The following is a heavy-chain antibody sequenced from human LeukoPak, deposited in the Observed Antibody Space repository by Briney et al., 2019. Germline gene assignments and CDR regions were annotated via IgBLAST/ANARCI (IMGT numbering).Heavy chain of an antibody. Sequence: GSLRLSCATSGFPFSDFSMSWVRQAPGKGLEWISTTNSGGTSTYYAESVKGRFTISRDNSKNTLYLQMSSLRVEDTAVHYCAKQSYARSLGEGGPGTLVSVSS. CDR3: AKQSYARSLGE. V-gene: IGHV3-23*01. D-gene: IGHD2-8*01. CDR2: TNSGGTST. J-gene: IGHJ4*02. CDR1: GFPFSDFS.